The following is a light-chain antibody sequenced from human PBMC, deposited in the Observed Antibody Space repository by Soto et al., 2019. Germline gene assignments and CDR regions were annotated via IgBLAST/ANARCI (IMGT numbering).Light chain of an antibody. V-gene: IGKV3-15*01. J-gene: IGKJ5*01. CDR3: QQRNVWPPIT. CDR2: GAS. CDR1: QNVSSN. Sequence: EIVMTQSPATLSVSPGERATLSCRASQNVSSNLAWYQQKPGQAPRLLIYGASTRATGIPARFGGSRSGTEFTLTINNLEPEDFAVYYCQQRNVWPPITFGQGTRLEI.